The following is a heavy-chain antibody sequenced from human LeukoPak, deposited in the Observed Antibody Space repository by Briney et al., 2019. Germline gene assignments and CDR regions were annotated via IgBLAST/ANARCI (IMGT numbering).Heavy chain of an antibody. Sequence: ASVKVSCKASGYTFTSYGISWVRQAPGQGLEWMGWISAYNGNTNYAQTLQGRVTMTTDTSTSTAYMELRSLRSDDTAVYYCARGLQENLAWLRAFSAFDIWGQGTMVTVSS. V-gene: IGHV1-18*01. CDR2: ISAYNGNT. D-gene: IGHD5-24*01. J-gene: IGHJ3*02. CDR1: GYTFTSYG. CDR3: ARGLQENLAWLRAFSAFDI.